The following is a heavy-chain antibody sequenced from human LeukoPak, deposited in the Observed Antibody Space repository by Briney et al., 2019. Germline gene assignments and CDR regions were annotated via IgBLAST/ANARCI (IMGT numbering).Heavy chain of an antibody. V-gene: IGHV3-30*18. CDR2: ISYDGSNK. D-gene: IGHD6-19*01. CDR3: AKDKGRAIAVAGPVVRYYYYGMDV. Sequence: GRSLRLSCAASGFTFSSYGMHWVRQAPGKGLEWVAVISYDGSNKYYADSVKGRFTISRDNSKNTLYLQMNSLRAEDTAVYYCAKDKGRAIAVAGPVVRYYYYGMDVWGKGTTVTVSS. CDR1: GFTFSSYG. J-gene: IGHJ6*04.